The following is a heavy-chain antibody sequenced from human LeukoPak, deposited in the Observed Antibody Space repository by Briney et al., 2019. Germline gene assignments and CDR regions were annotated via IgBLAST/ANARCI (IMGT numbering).Heavy chain of an antibody. CDR3: ARSSEAAAAHNWFDP. CDR1: GGTFSSYA. D-gene: IGHD6-13*01. CDR2: INPNSGGT. V-gene: IGHV1-2*04. Sequence: GASVKVSCKASGGTFSSYAISWVRQAPGQGLEWMGWINPNSGGTNYAQKFQGWVTMTRDTSISTAYMELSRLRSDDTAVYYCARSSEAAAAHNWFDPWGQGTLVTVSS. J-gene: IGHJ5*02.